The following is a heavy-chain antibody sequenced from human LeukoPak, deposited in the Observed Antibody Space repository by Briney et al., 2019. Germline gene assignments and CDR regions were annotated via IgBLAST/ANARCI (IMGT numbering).Heavy chain of an antibody. J-gene: IGHJ4*02. CDR1: GYTLTELS. Sequence: ASVKVSCKVSGYTLTELSIHWVRQATGQGLEWMGWMNPNSGNTGYAQRFQGRVTMTRNTSISTAYMELSSLRSEDTAVYYCARAYSSGLIDYWGQGTLVTVSS. CDR2: MNPNSGNT. V-gene: IGHV1-8*01. CDR3: ARAYSSGLIDY. D-gene: IGHD6-19*01.